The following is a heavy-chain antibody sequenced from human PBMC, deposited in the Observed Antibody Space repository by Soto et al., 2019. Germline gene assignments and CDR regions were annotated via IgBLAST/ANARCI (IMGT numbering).Heavy chain of an antibody. CDR2: IYSGGST. V-gene: IGHV3-53*01. J-gene: IGHJ6*02. D-gene: IGHD3-3*01. Sequence: EVQLVESGGGLIQPGGSLRLSCAASGFTVSSNYMSWVRQAPGKGLEWVSVIYSGGSTYYADSVKGRFTISRDNSKNTLYLQMNSLRAEDTAMYYCAREAILDYYYYGMDVWGQGTTVTVSS. CDR3: AREAILDYYYYGMDV. CDR1: GFTVSSNY.